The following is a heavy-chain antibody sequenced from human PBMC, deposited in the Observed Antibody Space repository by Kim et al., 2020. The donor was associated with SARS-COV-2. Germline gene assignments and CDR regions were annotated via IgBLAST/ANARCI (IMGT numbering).Heavy chain of an antibody. V-gene: IGHV3-30*04. CDR2: ISGDGKNR. J-gene: IGHJ4*01. Sequence: GGSLRLSCATSTFNLDALPMHWVRQAPGKGLEWVAGISGDGKNRYYAVSVKGRFTISKDSSNNKVFLEMTTLDTKDTAVYLCARGETSDASFYRAFDLWGHG. D-gene: IGHD2-8*01. CDR3: ARGETSDASFYRAFDL. CDR1: TFNLDALP.